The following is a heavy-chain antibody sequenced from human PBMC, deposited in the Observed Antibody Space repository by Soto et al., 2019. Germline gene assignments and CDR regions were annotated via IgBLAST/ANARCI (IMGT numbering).Heavy chain of an antibody. V-gene: IGHV3-66*01. D-gene: IGHD2-15*01. CDR3: ASGAVVVAAKSYAFDI. CDR1: GFTVSSNY. CDR2: IYSGGST. J-gene: IGHJ3*02. Sequence: EVQLVESGGGLVQPGGSLRLSCAASGFTVSSNYMSWVRQAPGKGLEWVLVIYSGGSTYYAGSVKERFIISRDNSEKTLYLQVNCLGVEETVLYYCASGAVVVAAKSYAFDIWGQGTMVTVSS.